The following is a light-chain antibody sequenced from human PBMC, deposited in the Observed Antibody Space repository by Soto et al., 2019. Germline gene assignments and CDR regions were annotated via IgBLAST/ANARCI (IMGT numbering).Light chain of an antibody. J-gene: IGKJ5*01. Sequence: DIQMSNSPSTVSASVGDRVTITCRAGQSVRSWLAWYQQKPGRAPKFLIYDASSLESGVPSRFSGSGSGTEFTLTISNLQPEDSATYYCQQTYRTPWTFGQGTRLEI. V-gene: IGKV1-5*01. CDR1: QSVRSW. CDR2: DAS. CDR3: QQTYRTPWT.